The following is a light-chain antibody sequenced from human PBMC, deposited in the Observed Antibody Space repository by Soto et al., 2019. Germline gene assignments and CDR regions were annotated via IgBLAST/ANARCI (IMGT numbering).Light chain of an antibody. CDR3: QQYENLPVT. Sequence: DILMTQSPSSLSASVGDRITITCQASQDIKQYVNWYQQKPGKAPVLLIFDGSRLEAGAPSRFSGSGLGTEVSFTISSLQPEDFATYYCQQYENLPVTFGGGTKVEIK. J-gene: IGKJ4*01. CDR2: DGS. V-gene: IGKV1-33*01. CDR1: QDIKQY.